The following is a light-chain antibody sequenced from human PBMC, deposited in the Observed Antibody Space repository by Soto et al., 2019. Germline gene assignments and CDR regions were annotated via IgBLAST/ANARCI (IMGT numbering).Light chain of an antibody. CDR2: ASS. J-gene: IGKJ5*01. CDR3: QQTYSTPIT. V-gene: IGKV1-39*01. Sequence: DIQMTQSPSSLSASVGDRVTITCRASQTISSYLNWYQQRPGKAPNLLIYASSRLQSGVPPRFSGSGSGTDFTLTISSLQPEDFATYYCQQTYSTPITFGQGTRLEIK. CDR1: QTISSY.